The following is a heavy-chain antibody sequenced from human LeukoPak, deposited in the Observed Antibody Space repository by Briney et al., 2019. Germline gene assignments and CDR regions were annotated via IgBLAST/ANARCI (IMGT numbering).Heavy chain of an antibody. J-gene: IGHJ4*02. Sequence: PSQTLSLTCTVSSGSISSSNYYWSWIRQPAGKGLEWIGRISTIGSTNYNPSLNSRVTISIDTSKNQFSLKLSSVTAADTAVYYCAREGSGYDLNYFDYWGQGTLVTVSS. CDR3: AREGSGYDLNYFDY. D-gene: IGHD5-12*01. V-gene: IGHV4-61*02. CDR2: ISTIGST. CDR1: SGSISSSNYY.